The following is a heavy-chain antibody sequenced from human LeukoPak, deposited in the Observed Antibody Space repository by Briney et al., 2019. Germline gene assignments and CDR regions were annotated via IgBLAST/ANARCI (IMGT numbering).Heavy chain of an antibody. CDR1: GYSFTSYW. J-gene: IGHJ3*02. V-gene: IGHV5-51*01. CDR3: ARLRIDYLTNDALDI. D-gene: IGHD3-16*01. Sequence: GESLKISCKGSGYSFTSYWIGWVRQMPGKGLEWMGIIYPGDSDTRYSPSFQGQVTISADKSISTAYLQWSSLKASDTAMYYCARLRIDYLTNDALDIWGQGTMVTVSS. CDR2: IYPGDSDT.